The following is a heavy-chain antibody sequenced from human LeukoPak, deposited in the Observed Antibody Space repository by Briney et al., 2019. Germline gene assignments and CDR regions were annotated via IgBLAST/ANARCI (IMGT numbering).Heavy chain of an antibody. D-gene: IGHD6-19*01. V-gene: IGHV4-38-2*01. J-gene: IGHJ5*02. CDR2: ISHSGST. CDR1: GYSISNDYY. Sequence: SETLSFTCVVSGYSISNDYYWGWIRQPPGRGLEWIGSISHSGSTYYNPSLKSRVTISADTSKNQFSLKLSSVTAADTAVYYCATEVGQWLVRTWGQGTLVTVSS. CDR3: ATEVGQWLVRT.